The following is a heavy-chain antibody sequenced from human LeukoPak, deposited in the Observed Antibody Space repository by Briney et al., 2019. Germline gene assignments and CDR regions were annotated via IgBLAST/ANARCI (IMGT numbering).Heavy chain of an antibody. Sequence: SETLSLTCAVYGGSFSGYYWSWIRQPPGKGLEWIGEINHSGSTNYNPSLKSRVTVSVDTSKNQFSLKLSSVTAADTAVYYCAGGPPAIGGPGRPFDYWGQGTLVTVSS. J-gene: IGHJ4*02. D-gene: IGHD3-10*01. CDR2: INHSGST. CDR3: AGGPPAIGGPGRPFDY. V-gene: IGHV4-34*01. CDR1: GGSFSGYY.